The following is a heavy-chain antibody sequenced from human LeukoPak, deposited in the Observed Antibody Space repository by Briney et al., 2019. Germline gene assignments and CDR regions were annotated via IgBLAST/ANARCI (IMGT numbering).Heavy chain of an antibody. D-gene: IGHD1-26*01. CDR1: GFTFSTYS. CDR2: ISSSSSTI. J-gene: IGHJ4*02. Sequence: GGSLRLSCAASGFTFSTYSMNWVRQAPGKGLEWVSYISSSSSTIYYADSVKGRFTISRDNAKNSLYLQMNSLRAEDTAVYYCAREGAYSGSYYFDYWGQGTLVTVSS. V-gene: IGHV3-48*01. CDR3: AREGAYSGSYYFDY.